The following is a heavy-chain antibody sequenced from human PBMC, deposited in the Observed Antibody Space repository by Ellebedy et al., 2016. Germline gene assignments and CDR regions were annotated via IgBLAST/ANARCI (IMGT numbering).Heavy chain of an antibody. CDR1: GGSVSSGSYY. CDR2: VYCSGST. D-gene: IGHD3-10*01. J-gene: IGHJ4*02. CDR3: ARGWFGELPNYFDY. V-gene: IGHV4-61*01. Sequence: SETLSLXXTVSGGSVSSGSYYWSWIRHPPGKGLECIGYVYCSGSTNYNPSFKSRVTISVDTSKNQFSLKLSSVTAADTAVYYCARGWFGELPNYFDYWGQGTLVTVSS.